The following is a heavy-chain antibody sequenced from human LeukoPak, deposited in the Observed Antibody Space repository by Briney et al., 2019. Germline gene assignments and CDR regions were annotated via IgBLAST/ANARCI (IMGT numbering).Heavy chain of an antibody. CDR2: IYSGGST. V-gene: IGHV3-53*01. CDR3: ARDGGGDGVPAENAFSL. D-gene: IGHD3-16*01. Sequence: GXSLXLSCAASGLTFSRNYMNWVRQAPGKGLEWVSVIYSGGSTYYSDSLKLRFTNSRDHSKHTLYLQITTLTPEDTAVYYCARDGGGDGVPAENAFSLWGQGTMVTVSS. CDR1: GLTFSRNY. J-gene: IGHJ3*01.